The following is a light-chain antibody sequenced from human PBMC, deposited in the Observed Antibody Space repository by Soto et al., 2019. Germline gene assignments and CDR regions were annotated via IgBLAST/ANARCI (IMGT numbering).Light chain of an antibody. CDR2: AAS. V-gene: IGKV1-6*01. J-gene: IGKJ2*01. Sequence: AIPMTQSPSSLSASVGDRVTITCRASQVIRNDLGWYQQKPGKAPKLLIYAASILQPGVPSRFSGSGSGADFTLTISSLQPEDFATYYCQQDFNYPYTFGQGTRLEIK. CDR1: QVIRND. CDR3: QQDFNYPYT.